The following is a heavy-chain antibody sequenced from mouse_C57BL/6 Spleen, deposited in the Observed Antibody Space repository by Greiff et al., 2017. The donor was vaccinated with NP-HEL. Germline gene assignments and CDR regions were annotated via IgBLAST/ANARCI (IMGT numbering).Heavy chain of an antibody. D-gene: IGHD1-1*01. CDR3: ASRRNYYGSSYVWYFDV. CDR2: INPSTGGT. Sequence: VQLQQSGPELVKPGASVKISCKASGYSFTGYYMNWVKQSPEKSLEWIGEINPSTGGTTYNQKFKAKATLTVDKSSSTAYMQLKSLTSEDSAVYYCASRRNYYGSSYVWYFDVWGTGTTVTVSS. J-gene: IGHJ1*03. V-gene: IGHV1-42*01. CDR1: GYSFTGYY.